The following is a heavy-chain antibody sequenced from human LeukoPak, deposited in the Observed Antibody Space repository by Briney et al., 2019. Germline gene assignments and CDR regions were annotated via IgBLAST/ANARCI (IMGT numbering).Heavy chain of an antibody. J-gene: IGHJ4*02. CDR1: GFRFSSYS. CDR2: ITSSSSTL. CDR3: AKDTSMVTGYYFDY. V-gene: IGHV3-48*01. Sequence: GGSLRLSCAASGFRFSSYSMNWVRQAPGKGLEWVSYITSSSSTLYYADSEKGRFTISRDNAKNSLYLQMNSLRAEDTAVYYCAKDTSMVTGYYFDYWGQGTLVTVSS. D-gene: IGHD5-18*01.